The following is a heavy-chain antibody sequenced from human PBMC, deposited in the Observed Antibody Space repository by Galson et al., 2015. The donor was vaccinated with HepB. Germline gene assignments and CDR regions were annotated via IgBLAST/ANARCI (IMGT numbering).Heavy chain of an antibody. J-gene: IGHJ5*02. CDR3: AKGGTGYTWFDP. V-gene: IGHV3-23*01. Sequence: SLRLSCAASGFTFSSYGMSWVRQAPGKGLEWVAAMSGSGGSTYYADSVQGRFTISRDNSKNTLYLQMNSLRVEDTAVYYCAKGGTGYTWFDPWGQGTLVTVSS. CDR2: MSGSGGST. CDR1: GFTFSSYG. D-gene: IGHD3/OR15-3a*01.